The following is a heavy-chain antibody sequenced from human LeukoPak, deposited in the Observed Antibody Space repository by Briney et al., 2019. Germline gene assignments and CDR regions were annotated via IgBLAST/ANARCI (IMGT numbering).Heavy chain of an antibody. CDR2: IYNDGST. CDR3: ARNILFAFDI. V-gene: IGHV3-53*01. J-gene: IGHJ3*02. D-gene: IGHD2/OR15-2a*01. Sequence: PGGSLRLSCAASGFSVSRNYMSWVRQAPGKGLEWVSIIYNDGSTYYADSMKGRFTISRDNSKNTLYLQVNSLRAEDTAMYYCARNILFAFDIWGQGTMVTVSS. CDR1: GFSVSRNY.